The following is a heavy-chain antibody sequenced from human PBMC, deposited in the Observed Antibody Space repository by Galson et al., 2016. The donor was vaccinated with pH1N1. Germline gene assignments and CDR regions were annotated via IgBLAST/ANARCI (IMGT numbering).Heavy chain of an antibody. D-gene: IGHD3-3*01. J-gene: IGHJ4*02. CDR1: GFTFSRYG. CDR2: ISYDGKKK. CDR3: ARDHDEGFLEWLFGY. V-gene: IGHV3-30*03. Sequence: SLRLSCAASGFTFSRYGLHWVRQAPGKGLEWVGGISYDGKKKYYSDSVTGRFTVSRDNSKNTLYLHMSSLRADDTAIYFCARDHDEGFLEWLFGYWGQGTLVTVSS.